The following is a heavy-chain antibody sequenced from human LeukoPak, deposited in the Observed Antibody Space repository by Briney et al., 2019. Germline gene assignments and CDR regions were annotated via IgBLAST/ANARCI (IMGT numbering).Heavy chain of an antibody. D-gene: IGHD3-22*01. CDR1: GFTFSSYW. V-gene: IGHV3-7*01. J-gene: IGHJ4*02. CDR2: IKQDGSEK. CDR3: AREPQDSSGMYYFDY. Sequence: GGSLRLSCAASGFTFSSYWMSWVRQAPGKGLEWVANIKQDGSEKYYVDSVKGRFTISRDNAKNSLYLQMNSLRAEDTAVYYCAREPQDSSGMYYFDYWGQGTLVTVSS.